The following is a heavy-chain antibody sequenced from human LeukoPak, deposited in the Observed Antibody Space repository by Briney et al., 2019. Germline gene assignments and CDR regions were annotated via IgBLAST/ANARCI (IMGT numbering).Heavy chain of an antibody. CDR3: ARDVAGSGSL. D-gene: IGHD3-10*01. V-gene: IGHV3-74*01. Sequence: LAGGSLRLSYAAFGFTFSSYWMHWVRQVPGKGLVWVARINEHGSITDYADSVKDRFTVSRDNAWNTLYLQMNSLRAEDTAVYYCARDVAGSGSLWGQGTLITVSS. CDR1: GFTFSSYW. J-gene: IGHJ4*02. CDR2: INEHGSIT.